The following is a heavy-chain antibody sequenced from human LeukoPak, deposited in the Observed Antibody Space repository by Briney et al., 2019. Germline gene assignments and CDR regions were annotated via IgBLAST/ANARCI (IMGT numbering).Heavy chain of an antibody. Sequence: GGSLRLSCTASGFTFSDHYMAWVRQAPGKGLEWVARIREKPHSYSTEYAASVKGRFAISRDDSKNSLYLQMSSLKTEDTAVYYCARGFRYGSNWGFDHWGQGTLVTVSS. CDR1: GFTFSDHY. CDR3: ARGFRYGSNWGFDH. D-gene: IGHD5-24*01. V-gene: IGHV3-72*01. J-gene: IGHJ4*02. CDR2: IREKPHSYST.